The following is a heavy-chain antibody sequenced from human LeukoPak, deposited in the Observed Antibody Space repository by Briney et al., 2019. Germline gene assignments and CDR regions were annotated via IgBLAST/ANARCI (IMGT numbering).Heavy chain of an antibody. V-gene: IGHV3-21*01. Sequence: GGSLRLSCAASGFTFSSYSMNWVRQAPGKGLEWVSSISSSSSYIYYADSVKGRFTISRDNSKNTLYLQMNSLRAEDTAVYYCAKDLFIVLMVYAQDYWGQGTLVTVSS. D-gene: IGHD2-8*01. CDR3: AKDLFIVLMVYAQDY. CDR1: GFTFSSYS. J-gene: IGHJ4*02. CDR2: ISSSSSYI.